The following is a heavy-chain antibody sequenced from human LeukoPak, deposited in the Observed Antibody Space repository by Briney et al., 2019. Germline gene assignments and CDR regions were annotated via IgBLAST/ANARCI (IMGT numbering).Heavy chain of an antibody. V-gene: IGHV3-23*01. Sequence: GGSLRLSCAASGFTFSSYGMSWVRQAPGKGLEWVSAISGSGGSTYYADSVKGRFTISRDNSKNTLYLQMNSLRAEDTAVYYCAKDHGSSWYGGGKDYWGQGTLVTVSS. J-gene: IGHJ4*02. CDR2: ISGSGGST. D-gene: IGHD6-13*01. CDR3: AKDHGSSWYGGGKDY. CDR1: GFTFSSYG.